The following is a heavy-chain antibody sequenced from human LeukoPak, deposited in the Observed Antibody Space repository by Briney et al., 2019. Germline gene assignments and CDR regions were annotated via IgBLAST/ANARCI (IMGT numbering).Heavy chain of an antibody. CDR2: VYYSGST. CDR3: ASSPRLTTSWFLFDS. V-gene: IGHV4-59*08. CDR1: GDSFSNYY. D-gene: IGHD2-2*01. Sequence: KASETLSITCSVSGDSFSNYYWTWIRQPPGKGLEWIGYVYYSGSTNYNPSLKTRLHLSVDTSKNRFSLKLSSVTAADTAVYYCASSPRLTTSWFLFDSWGHGTLVTVSS. J-gene: IGHJ5*01.